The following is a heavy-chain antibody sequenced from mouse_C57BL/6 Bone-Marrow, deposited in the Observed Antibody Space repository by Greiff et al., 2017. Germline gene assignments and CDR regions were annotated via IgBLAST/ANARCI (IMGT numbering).Heavy chain of an antibody. Sequence: EVKLMESGGDLVKPGGSLKLSCAASGFTFRSYGMSWVRQTPDKRLEWVATISSGGSYTYYPDSVKGRFTISRDNAKNTLYLQMSSLKSEDTAMYYCASGLVDAMDYWGQGTSVTVSS. J-gene: IGHJ4*01. CDR2: ISSGGSYT. CDR1: GFTFRSYG. V-gene: IGHV5-6*01. CDR3: ASGLVDAMDY.